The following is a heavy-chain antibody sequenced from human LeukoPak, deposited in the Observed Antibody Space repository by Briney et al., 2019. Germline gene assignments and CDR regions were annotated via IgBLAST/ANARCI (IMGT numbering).Heavy chain of an antibody. CDR1: GYTFTSYG. CDR2: ISAYNGNT. CDR3: ARDYLTTGTTAFYI. J-gene: IGHJ3*02. Sequence: GASVKVSCKASGYTFTSYGISWVRQAPGQGLEWMGWISAYNGNTNYAQKLQGRATVTTDISTSTAYMELRSLRSDDTAVYYCARDYLTTGTTAFYIWGQGTVVTVSS. V-gene: IGHV1-18*01. D-gene: IGHD1-1*01.